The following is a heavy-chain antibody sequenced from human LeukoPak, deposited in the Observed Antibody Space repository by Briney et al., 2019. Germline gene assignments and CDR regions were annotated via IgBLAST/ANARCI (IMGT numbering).Heavy chain of an antibody. J-gene: IGHJ5*02. Sequence: GGSLRLSCAASGFTFSNYGMHWVRQAPGKGLEWVAVIWSDGSNKHYADPARGRFTISRDNSKNTLYLQMNSLRAEDTAVYYCARVTMVAGASYNWFLLWGQGTLVTVSS. D-gene: IGHD2-15*01. CDR1: GFTFSNYG. V-gene: IGHV3-33*01. CDR3: ARVTMVAGASYNWFLL. CDR2: IWSDGSNK.